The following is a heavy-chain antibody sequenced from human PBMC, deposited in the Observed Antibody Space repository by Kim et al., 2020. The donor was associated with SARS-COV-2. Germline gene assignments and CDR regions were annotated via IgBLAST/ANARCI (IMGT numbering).Heavy chain of an antibody. CDR1: GFTVSSNY. D-gene: IGHD5-12*01. CDR3: ARARYGYNFDY. V-gene: IGHV3-53*01. J-gene: IGHJ4*02. Sequence: GGSLRLSCAASGFTVSSNYMSWVRQAPGKGLEWVSVIYSGGSTYYADSVKGRFTISRDNSKNTLYLQMNSLRAEDTAVYYCARARYGYNFDYWGQGTLVTVSS. CDR2: IYSGGST.